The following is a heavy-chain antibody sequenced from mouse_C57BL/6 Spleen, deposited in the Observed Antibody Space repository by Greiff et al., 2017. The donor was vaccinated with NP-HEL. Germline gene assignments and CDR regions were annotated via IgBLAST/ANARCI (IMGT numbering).Heavy chain of an antibody. V-gene: IGHV1-82*01. CDR1: GYAFSSSW. CDR3: ARYYYGSSYEDY. J-gene: IGHJ4*01. CDR2: IYPGDGDT. Sequence: LVESGPELVKPGASVKISCKASGYAFSSSWMNWVKQRPGKGLEWIGRIYPGDGDTNYNGKFKGKATLTADKSSSTAYMQLSSLTSEDSAVYFCARYYYGSSYEDYWGQGTSVTVSS. D-gene: IGHD1-1*01.